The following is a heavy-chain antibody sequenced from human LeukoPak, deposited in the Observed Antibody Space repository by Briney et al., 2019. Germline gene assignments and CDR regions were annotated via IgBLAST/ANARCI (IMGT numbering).Heavy chain of an antibody. CDR3: ARDNSVRDEAWWFNP. V-gene: IGHV1-18*01. D-gene: IGHD5-24*01. CDR1: GYIFTNFG. CDR2: ISGYNGNT. Sequence: ASVKVSCKASGYIFTNFGISWVRQARGQGLEWMGWISGYNGNTKYVQKFQGRVTMTTDTSTSTAYLELSSLRSDDTAVYYCARDNSVRDEAWWFNPWGQGTLVTVSS. J-gene: IGHJ5*02.